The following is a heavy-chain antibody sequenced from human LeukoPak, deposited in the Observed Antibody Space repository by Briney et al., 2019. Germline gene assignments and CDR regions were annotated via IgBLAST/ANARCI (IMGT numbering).Heavy chain of an antibody. CDR3: ARVGDYYDSSGYYYNWFDP. CDR2: IRYDGSNK. CDR1: GFTFSSYG. D-gene: IGHD3-22*01. V-gene: IGHV3-30*02. Sequence: GGSLRLSCAASGFTFSSYGMHWVRQAPGKGLEWVAFIRYDGSNKYYADSVKGRFTISRDNSKNTLYLQMNSLRAEDTAVYYCARVGDYYDSSGYYYNWFDPWGQGTLVTVSS. J-gene: IGHJ5*02.